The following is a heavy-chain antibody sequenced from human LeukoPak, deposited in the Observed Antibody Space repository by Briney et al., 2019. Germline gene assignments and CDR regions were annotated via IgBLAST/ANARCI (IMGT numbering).Heavy chain of an antibody. CDR2: ISSSSSTI. V-gene: IGHV3-48*01. J-gene: IGHJ6*03. CDR3: ARVLRLERPYYYYYMDV. D-gene: IGHD1-1*01. Sequence: PGGSLRLSCAASGFTFSSYSMNWVRQAPGKGLEWVSYISSSSSTIYYADSVKGRFTISRDNAKNSLYLQMNSLRAEDTALYHCARVLRLERPYYYYYMDVWGKGTTVTISS. CDR1: GFTFSSYS.